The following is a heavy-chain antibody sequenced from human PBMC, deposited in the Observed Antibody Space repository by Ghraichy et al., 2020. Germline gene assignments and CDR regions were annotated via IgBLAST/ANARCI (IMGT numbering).Heavy chain of an antibody. J-gene: IGHJ5*02. Sequence: SCAVSGGSINSGGYSWSWIRQPPGKGLEWIGYIYDSGSAYYNPSLKSRVTISLDRSKNQFSLKLTSVTAADTAVYSCARVTRPNSNWFDPWGQGTLVTVSS. CDR2: IYDSGSA. V-gene: IGHV4-30-2*01. CDR1: GGSINSGGYS. CDR3: ARVTRPNSNWFDP.